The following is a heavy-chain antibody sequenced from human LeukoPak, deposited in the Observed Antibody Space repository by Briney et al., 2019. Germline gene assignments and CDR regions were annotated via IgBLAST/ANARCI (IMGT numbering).Heavy chain of an antibody. J-gene: IGHJ4*02. V-gene: IGHV3-30*03. Sequence: PGRSLRLSCAASGFTFNSYAMYWVRQAPGRGLEWVVVISNDGSNKYYADSVKGRFTISRDNSKNTLYLQMNSLRAGDTAVYYCARGPQGGPYFDYWGQGTLVTVSS. CDR2: ISNDGSNK. CDR1: GFTFNSYA. CDR3: ARGPQGGPYFDY. D-gene: IGHD3-16*01.